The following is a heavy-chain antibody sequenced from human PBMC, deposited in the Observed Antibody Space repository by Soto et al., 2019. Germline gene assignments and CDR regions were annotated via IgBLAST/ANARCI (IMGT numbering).Heavy chain of an antibody. Sequence: QVQLQESGPGLVRPSQTLSLTCTVSGGSITNGDYYWNWIRQHPGEGLEWIGYINYRGTTFYNPSLKSRVFISVETSKNQFSLNLSSVTAADTAVYFCARDAPWEAPYWGQGTLVTVSS. J-gene: IGHJ4*02. CDR3: ARDAPWEAPY. V-gene: IGHV4-31*03. D-gene: IGHD1-26*01. CDR1: GGSITNGDYY. CDR2: INYRGTT.